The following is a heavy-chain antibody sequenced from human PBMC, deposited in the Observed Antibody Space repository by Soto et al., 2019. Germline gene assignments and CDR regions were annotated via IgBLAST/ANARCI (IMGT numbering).Heavy chain of an antibody. V-gene: IGHV1-46*01. J-gene: IGHJ4*02. CDR2: INHSGGST. Sequence: QVQLVQSGAEVKKPGASVKVSCKASEYTFTSYYMHWVRQAAGQGLERMGIINHSGGSTSYAQKFQGRVTMTRDTSTCTVFMELSSLRSEDTAVYYCARDGNVDIVASVKFDYWGQGTLVTVSS. CDR1: EYTFTSYY. CDR3: ARDGNVDIVASVKFDY. D-gene: IGHD5-12*01.